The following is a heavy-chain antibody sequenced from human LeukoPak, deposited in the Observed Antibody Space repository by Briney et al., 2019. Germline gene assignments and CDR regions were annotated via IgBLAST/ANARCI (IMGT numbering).Heavy chain of an antibody. CDR2: IYYSGST. V-gene: IGHV4-39*01. CDR1: GGSISSSSYY. CDR3: ARGHWNEGWFDP. J-gene: IGHJ5*02. Sequence: SETLSLTCTVSGGSISSSSYYWGWIRQPPGKGLEWIGSIYYSGSTYYNPSLKSRVTISVDTSKNQFSLKLSSVTAADTAVYYCARGHWNEGWFDPWGQGTLVTVSS. D-gene: IGHD1-1*01.